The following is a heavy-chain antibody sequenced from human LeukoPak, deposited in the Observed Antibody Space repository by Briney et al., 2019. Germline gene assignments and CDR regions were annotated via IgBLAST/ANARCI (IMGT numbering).Heavy chain of an antibody. D-gene: IGHD5-12*01. CDR3: ARQGYSGSDWGGFDY. CDR1: GGSFSGYY. CDR2: INHSGST. Sequence: SETLSLICAVYGGSFSGYYWSWIRQPPGKGLEWIGEINHSGSTNYNPSLKSRFTISVDTSKNQFSLKLSSVTAADTAVYYCARQGYSGSDWGGFDYWGQGTLVTVSS. V-gene: IGHV4-34*01. J-gene: IGHJ4*02.